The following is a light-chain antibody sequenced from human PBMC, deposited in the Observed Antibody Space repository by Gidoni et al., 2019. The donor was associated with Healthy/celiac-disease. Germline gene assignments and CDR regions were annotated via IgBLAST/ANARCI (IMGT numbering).Light chain of an antibody. Sequence: EIVMTQSPATLSVSPGERATRSCRASQSVSSNLAWYQQKPGQAPRRLIYGASTRATGIPARFSGSGSGTEFTLTISSLQSEDFAVYYCQQYNNWLPFTFGPGTKVDIK. CDR1: QSVSSN. CDR3: QQYNNWLPFT. V-gene: IGKV3-15*01. J-gene: IGKJ3*01. CDR2: GAS.